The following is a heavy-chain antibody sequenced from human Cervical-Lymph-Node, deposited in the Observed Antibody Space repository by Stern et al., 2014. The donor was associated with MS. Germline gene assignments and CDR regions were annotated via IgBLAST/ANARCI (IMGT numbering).Heavy chain of an antibody. CDR2: ISAYNGNT. CDR3: ARELNNWNDIRGSDY. Sequence: VQLEESGAEVKKPGASVKVSCKASGYTFTSYGISWVRQAPGQGLEWMGWISAYNGNTVYAQKLQGRVTMTTDASTSTAHMELRSLRSDDTAVYYCARELNNWNDIRGSDYWGQGTLVTVSS. CDR1: GYTFTSYG. D-gene: IGHD1-1*01. J-gene: IGHJ4*02. V-gene: IGHV1-18*01.